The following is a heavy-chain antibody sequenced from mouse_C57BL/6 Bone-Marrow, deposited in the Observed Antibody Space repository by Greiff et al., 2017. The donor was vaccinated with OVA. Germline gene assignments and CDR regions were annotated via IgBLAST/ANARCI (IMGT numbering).Heavy chain of an antibody. CDR3: AREGNYYGSSPY. D-gene: IGHD1-1*01. Sequence: EVQLVESGPGLVKPSQSLSLTCSVTGYSITSGYYWNWIRQFPGNKLEWMGYISYDGSNNYNPSLKNRISITRDTSKNQFFLKLNSVTTEDTATYYCAREGNYYGSSPYWGQGTLVTVSA. CDR2: ISYDGSN. V-gene: IGHV3-6*01. CDR1: GYSITSGYY. J-gene: IGHJ3*01.